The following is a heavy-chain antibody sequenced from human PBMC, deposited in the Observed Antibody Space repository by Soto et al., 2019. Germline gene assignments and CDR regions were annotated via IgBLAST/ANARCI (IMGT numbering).Heavy chain of an antibody. Sequence: QVQLQESGSGLVKPSQTLSLTCTVSGGSISSGGYSWTWIRQSPGKGLEWIGYTYQSGSAYYNPLLKSRVTISVDRSKNQFSLNLTSVTAADTAVYYCARDYYGMDVWGQGTTVTVSS. CDR2: TYQSGSA. J-gene: IGHJ6*02. CDR1: GGSISSGGYS. V-gene: IGHV4-30-2*06. CDR3: ARDYYGMDV.